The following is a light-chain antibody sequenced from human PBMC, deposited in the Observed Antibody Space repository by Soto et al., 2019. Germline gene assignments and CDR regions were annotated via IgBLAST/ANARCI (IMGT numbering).Light chain of an antibody. CDR2: GAS. CDR1: QNVGSN. V-gene: IGKV3-15*01. J-gene: IGKJ2*01. Sequence: EIVMTQSPATLSVSPGERATLSCRASQNVGSNLAWYQQKPGQAPRLLIYGASTRATGFPARFSGSGSGTDFTPTISSLQSEDFAVYYCQHYNDWPPYTFGQGTKLEIK. CDR3: QHYNDWPPYT.